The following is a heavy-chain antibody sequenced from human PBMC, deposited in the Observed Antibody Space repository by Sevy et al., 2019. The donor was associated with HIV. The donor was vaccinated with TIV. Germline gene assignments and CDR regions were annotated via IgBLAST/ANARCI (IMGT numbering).Heavy chain of an antibody. J-gene: IGHJ4*02. V-gene: IGHV3-7*01. CDR1: GFTFGDYW. Sequence: GGSLRLSCAASGFTFGDYWLTWVRQVPGKELEWVANIKQGGSETYYADSVKGRFSISRDNAKNSLYLQMTSLRAEDTDVYYWARCQPDNYYHDGAVYYGLLFDHWGQGALVTVSS. D-gene: IGHD3-9*01. CDR3: ARCQPDNYYHDGAVYYGLLFDH. CDR2: IKQGGSET.